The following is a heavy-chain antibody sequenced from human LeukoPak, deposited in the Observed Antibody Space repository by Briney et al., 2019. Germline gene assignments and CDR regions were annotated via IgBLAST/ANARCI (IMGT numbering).Heavy chain of an antibody. D-gene: IGHD3-10*01. CDR3: ARGSPVHYYMDV. CDR2: INPNSGGT. J-gene: IGHJ6*03. V-gene: IGHV1-2*02. CDR1: GYTFTGYY. Sequence: GASVTVSCTASGYTFTGYYMHWVRQAPGQGLEWMGWINPNSGGTNYAQKFQGRVTMTRDTSISTAYMELSRLRSDDTAVYYCARGSPVHYYMDVWGKGTTVTVSS.